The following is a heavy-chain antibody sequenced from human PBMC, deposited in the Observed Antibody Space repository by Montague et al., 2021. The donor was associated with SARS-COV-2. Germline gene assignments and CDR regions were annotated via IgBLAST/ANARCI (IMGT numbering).Heavy chain of an antibody. CDR3: ARGARQGYGFRLGSFDS. V-gene: IGHV4-38-2*02. Sequence: SETLSLTCTVSGFSIGSGDYWGWIRQPPGKGLEWIGSIYHSGTTYYNPSLQSRLTMSIDTSKNQFSLKLSSVTAADTAVYYCARGARQGYGFRLGSFDSWGQGTLVTVSS. CDR1: GFSIGSGDY. J-gene: IGHJ4*02. D-gene: IGHD3-10*01. CDR2: IYHSGTT.